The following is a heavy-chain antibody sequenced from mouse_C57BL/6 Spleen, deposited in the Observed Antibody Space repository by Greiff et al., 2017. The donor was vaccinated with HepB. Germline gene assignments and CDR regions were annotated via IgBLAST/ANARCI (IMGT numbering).Heavy chain of an antibody. CDR1: GYTFTSYW. V-gene: IGHV1-5*01. CDR3: TRFAAITTVEAPCYFDY. Sequence: EVQLQQSGTVLARPGASVKMSCKTSGYTFTSYWMHWVKQRPGQGLEWIGAIYPGNSDTSYNQKFKGKAKLTAVTSASTAYMELSSLTNEDSAVYYCTRFAAITTVEAPCYFDYWGQGTTLTVSS. D-gene: IGHD1-1*01. CDR2: IYPGNSDT. J-gene: IGHJ2*01.